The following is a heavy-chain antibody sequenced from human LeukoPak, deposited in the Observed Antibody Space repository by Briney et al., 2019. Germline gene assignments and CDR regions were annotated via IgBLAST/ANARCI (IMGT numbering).Heavy chain of an antibody. CDR2: IIPISGTA. CDR1: GGTFSRYA. J-gene: IGHJ4*02. CDR3: GLVVAASHFDY. D-gene: IGHD2-15*01. V-gene: IGHV1-69*01. Sequence: GSWVKLSCKASGGTFSRYAISWVRQASGRGCEWMRWIIPISGTANHAQEFQGRVTITADESTSTAYMELSSRRSEDTAVYYCGLVVAASHFDYWGQGTLVTVSS.